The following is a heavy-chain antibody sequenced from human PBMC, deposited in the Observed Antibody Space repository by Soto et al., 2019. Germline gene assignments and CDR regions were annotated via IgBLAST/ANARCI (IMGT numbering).Heavy chain of an antibody. CDR1: GFSFSSYA. CDR2: ISYDGSNK. CDR3: AREHGDSGNTPHY. Sequence: QVQLVESGGGVVQPGRSLRLSCAASGFSFSSYAMHWVRQAPGKGLEWVAVISYDGSNKYYADSVKGRFTISRDNSKNTLFLQMNSLRAEDTAVYYWAREHGDSGNTPHYWGQGTLVTVS. J-gene: IGHJ4*02. V-gene: IGHV3-30-3*01. D-gene: IGHD4-17*01.